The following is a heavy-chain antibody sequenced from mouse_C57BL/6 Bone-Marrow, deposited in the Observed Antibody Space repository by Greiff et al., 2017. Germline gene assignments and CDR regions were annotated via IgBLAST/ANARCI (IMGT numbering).Heavy chain of an antibody. CDR2: IYPRSGNT. CDR1: GYTFTSYG. J-gene: IGHJ1*03. Sequence: VKLMESGAELARPGASVKLSCKASGYTFTSYGISWVKQRTGQGLEWIGEIYPRSGNTYYNEKFKGKATLTADKSSSTAYMELRSLTSEDSAVYFCARTNWSVFDVWGTGTTVTVSS. D-gene: IGHD4-1*01. CDR3: ARTNWSVFDV. V-gene: IGHV1-81*01.